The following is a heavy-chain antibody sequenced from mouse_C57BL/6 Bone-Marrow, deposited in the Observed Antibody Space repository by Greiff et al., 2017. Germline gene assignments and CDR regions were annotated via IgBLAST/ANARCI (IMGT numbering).Heavy chain of an antibody. CDR2: IDPENGDT. Sequence: VQLKESGAELVRPGASVKLSCTASGFNIKDDYMHWVKQRPEQGLEWIGWIDPENGDTEYASKFQGKATITADTSSTTAYLQLSSLTSEDTAVYYCTTQATTDYWGQGTTLTVSS. D-gene: IGHD3-2*02. J-gene: IGHJ2*01. CDR1: GFNIKDDY. V-gene: IGHV14-4*01. CDR3: TTQATTDY.